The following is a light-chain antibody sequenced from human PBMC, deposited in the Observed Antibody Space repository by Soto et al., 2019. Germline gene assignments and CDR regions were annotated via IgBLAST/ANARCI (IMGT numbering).Light chain of an antibody. J-gene: IGLJ2*01. V-gene: IGLV1-47*01. CDR3: AAWDDSLSGVV. Sequence: QPVLTQPPSASGTPGQRVTISCSGSSSNIGSNYVYWYQQLPGTAPKLLIQRNNQRPSGVPDRFSGSKSGTSASLAISGLRSEDEADYHCAAWDDSLSGVVFGGGTKLTVL. CDR2: RNN. CDR1: SSNIGSNY.